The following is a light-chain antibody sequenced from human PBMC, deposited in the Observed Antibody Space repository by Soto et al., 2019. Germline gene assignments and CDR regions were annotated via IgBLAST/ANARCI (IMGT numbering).Light chain of an antibody. V-gene: IGKV1-5*01. CDR2: DAS. CDR1: QRINKW. J-gene: IGKJ1*01. CDR3: QQYSSYSAWT. Sequence: DIQMTQSPSTLSASIGDRVTITCRASQRINKWMAWHQQKPGKAPKLLIYDASSLQSGVPPRFSGSGSGTEFTLTIRSLQPDDIATYYCQQYSSYSAWTFGEGTKGEIK.